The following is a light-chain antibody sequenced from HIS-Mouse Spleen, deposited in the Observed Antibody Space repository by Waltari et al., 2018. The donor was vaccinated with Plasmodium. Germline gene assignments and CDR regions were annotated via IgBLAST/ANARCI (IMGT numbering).Light chain of an antibody. CDR2: DVS. CDR1: SSDVGGYNY. CDR3: CSYAGSYTLV. V-gene: IGLV2-11*01. Sequence: QSALTQPRSVSGSPGQSVTISCTGTSSDVGGYNYVSWYPQHPGQAPKLRIYDVSRRPSGVPVRFSGSKSGNTASLTISGLQAEDEADYYCCSYAGSYTLVFGGGTKLTVL. J-gene: IGLJ2*01.